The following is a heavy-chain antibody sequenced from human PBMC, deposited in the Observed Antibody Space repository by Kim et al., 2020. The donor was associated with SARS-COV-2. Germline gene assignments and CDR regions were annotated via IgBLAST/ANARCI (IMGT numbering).Heavy chain of an antibody. CDR3: TTDPDSILLWFGELSGR. V-gene: IGHV3-15*01. J-gene: IGHJ4*02. D-gene: IGHD3-10*01. Sequence: KGRFTISRDESKNTLYLQMNSLKTEDTAVYYCTTDPDSILLWFGELSGRWGQGTLVTVSS.